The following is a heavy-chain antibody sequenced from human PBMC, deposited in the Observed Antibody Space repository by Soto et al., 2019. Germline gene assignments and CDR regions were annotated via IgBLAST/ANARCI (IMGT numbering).Heavy chain of an antibody. CDR3: ARPPDSSSWTPFDH. D-gene: IGHD6-13*01. CDR2: IYPGDSDT. V-gene: IGHV5-51*01. J-gene: IGHJ4*02. Sequence: PGGSLKLSCKGSGFSFTSYWIGWVRQMPGKGLEWVGIIYPGDSDTRYSPSFQGQVTISADKSISTAYLQWSSLKASDTAMYYCARPPDSSSWTPFDHWGQGTLVTVSS. CDR1: GFSFTSYW.